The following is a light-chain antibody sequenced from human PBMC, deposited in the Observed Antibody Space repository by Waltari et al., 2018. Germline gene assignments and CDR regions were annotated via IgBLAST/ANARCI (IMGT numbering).Light chain of an antibody. CDR2: DVT. V-gene: IGLV2-14*03. CDR3: SSYTSSSTPLV. J-gene: IGLJ2*01. CDR1: SSDVGAYNY. Sequence: QSALTQPASVSGSPGQSITISCTGTSSDVGAYNYVSWYQQHPGQAPKLMIYDVTSRPSGASNLFAGSKSGTAASLTISVLQAEDEADYYCSSYTSSSTPLVFGGGTKLTVL.